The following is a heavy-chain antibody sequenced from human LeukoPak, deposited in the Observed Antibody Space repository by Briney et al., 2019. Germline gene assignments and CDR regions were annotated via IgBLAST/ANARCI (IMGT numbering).Heavy chain of an antibody. J-gene: IGHJ3*02. CDR1: GYSFTTYW. D-gene: IGHD1-26*01. CDR3: ARRERRNTDAFDI. V-gene: IGHV5-51*01. Sequence: PGESLKISCKSSGYSFTTYWIGWVRQMLGKGLEWMGIIYPADSDTRYSPSFQGQVTISADKSINTAYLQWSSLKASDTAIYYCARRERRNTDAFDIWGQGTVVTVSS. CDR2: IYPADSDT.